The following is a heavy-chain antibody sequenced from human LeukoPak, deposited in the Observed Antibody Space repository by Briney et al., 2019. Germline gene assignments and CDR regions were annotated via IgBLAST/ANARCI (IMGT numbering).Heavy chain of an antibody. V-gene: IGHV4-59*08. CDR3: ARHGSGWSFDY. J-gene: IGHJ4*02. Sequence: NPSETLSLTCSVSGGSMSGHYWGWIRQPPGKGLDWIGNIYYTGSADYNPSLKSRVSISVDTSKNQFSPNLNSVTAADTAVFYCARHGSGWSFDYWGQGTLVTVSS. CDR2: IYYTGSA. D-gene: IGHD6-19*01. CDR1: GGSMSGHY.